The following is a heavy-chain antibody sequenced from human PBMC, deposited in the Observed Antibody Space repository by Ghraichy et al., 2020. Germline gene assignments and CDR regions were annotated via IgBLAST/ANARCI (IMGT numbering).Heavy chain of an antibody. CDR3: ARDLEGYSSSSRDYYYYYGMDV. Sequence: SQTLSLTCAISGDSVSSNSAAWNWIRQSPSRGLEWLGRTYYRSKWYNDYAVSVKSRITINPDTSKNQFSLQLNSVTPEDTAVYYCARDLEGYSSSSRDYYYYYGMDVWGQGTTVTVSS. J-gene: IGHJ6*02. CDR2: TYYRSKWYN. CDR1: GDSVSSNSAA. D-gene: IGHD6-6*01. V-gene: IGHV6-1*01.